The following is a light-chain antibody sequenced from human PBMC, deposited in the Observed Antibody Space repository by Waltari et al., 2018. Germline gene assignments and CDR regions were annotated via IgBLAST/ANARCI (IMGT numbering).Light chain of an antibody. V-gene: IGLV4-69*01. Sequence: QVVLTQSPSASASLGASVKLTCTLSSGHSSYSIAWHHQHPEKGPRYLRKVNKDGSHTRGDGIPDRFSGSNSGAERYLTISSLQSEDEADYYCQTWGTGITFGGGTKLTVL. CDR3: QTWGTGIT. CDR1: SGHSSYS. J-gene: IGLJ2*01. CDR2: VNKDGSH.